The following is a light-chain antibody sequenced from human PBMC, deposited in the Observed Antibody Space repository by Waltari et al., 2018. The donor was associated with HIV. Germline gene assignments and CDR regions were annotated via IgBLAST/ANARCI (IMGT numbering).Light chain of an antibody. CDR1: TSDFGLYDF. CDR2: EVF. CDR3: TSFTRNYTVI. Sequence: QSALTQPASVSGSPGQSITISCTGSTSDFGLYDFISWYQQHPGGVPRCIIYEVFRRAYGVYSRFDGSKSGNTASLTISWLQTEDEADYYCTSFTRNYTVIFGGGTKVTVL. V-gene: IGLV2-14*01. J-gene: IGLJ2*01.